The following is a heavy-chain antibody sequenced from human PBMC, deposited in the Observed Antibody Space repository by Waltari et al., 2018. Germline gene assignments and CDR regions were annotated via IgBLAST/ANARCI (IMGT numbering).Heavy chain of an antibody. V-gene: IGHV3-7*01. CDR1: GFTFSNSW. CDR2: IKQDASEK. J-gene: IGHJ5*02. Sequence: EVQLVESGGGLVQPGGSLRPSCAASGFTFSNSWMSWVRQAPGKGLEGVANIKQDASEKYYVDSVKGRFTISRDNAKNLLFLQMNTLRVEDTAVYYCARDSDVGFDRWGQGTLVTVSS. CDR3: ARDSDVGFDR.